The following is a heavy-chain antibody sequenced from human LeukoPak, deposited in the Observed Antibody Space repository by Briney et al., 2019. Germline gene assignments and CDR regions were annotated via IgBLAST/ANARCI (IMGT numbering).Heavy chain of an antibody. Sequence: GGSLRLSCAASGFTFSDYYLSWIRQAPGKGLEWVSYISSSGSTIYYADSVKGRFTISRDNAKNSLYLKMNSLRAEDTAVYYCARDLVRMGGYNYFDYWGQGTLVTVSS. V-gene: IGHV3-11*01. CDR1: GFTFSDYY. D-gene: IGHD5-24*01. CDR2: ISSSGSTI. J-gene: IGHJ4*02. CDR3: ARDLVRMGGYNYFDY.